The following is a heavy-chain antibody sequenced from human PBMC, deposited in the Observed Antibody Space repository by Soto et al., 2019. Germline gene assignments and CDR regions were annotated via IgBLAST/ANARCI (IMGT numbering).Heavy chain of an antibody. CDR3: ATDHKTTVTNFDY. CDR1: GYILTELS. Sequence: SVKVSCKVAGYILTELSMHWLRQDPGKGLEWMGGFDPEDGETIYAQKFQGRVTMTEDTSTDTAYMELSSLRSEDTAVYYCATDHKTTVTNFDYWGQGTLVTVSP. J-gene: IGHJ4*02. D-gene: IGHD4-17*01. V-gene: IGHV1-24*01. CDR2: FDPEDGET.